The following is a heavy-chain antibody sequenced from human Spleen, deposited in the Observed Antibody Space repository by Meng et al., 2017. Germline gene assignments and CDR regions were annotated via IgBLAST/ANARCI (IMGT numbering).Heavy chain of an antibody. CDR1: GYTFTTYF. V-gene: IGHV7-4-1*02. J-gene: IGHJ4*02. CDR3: VRLSWGVTGTDY. CDR2: INTNTGHA. D-gene: IGHD6-19*01. Sequence: ASVKVSCKASGYTFTTYFMNWVRQAPGQGLEWMGWINTNTGHATYAQGFTGRFVFSFDTSITTAYLHISSLGVEDTAVYYCVRLSWGVTGTDYWGQGTLVTVSS.